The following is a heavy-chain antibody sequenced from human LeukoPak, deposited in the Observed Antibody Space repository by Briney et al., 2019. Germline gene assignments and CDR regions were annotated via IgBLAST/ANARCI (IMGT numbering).Heavy chain of an antibody. CDR1: GGSLSSRPYY. Sequence: PSQTLSLTCTVSGGSLSSRPYYWSWIRQPAGKGLEWIGRIYTSGDTDYNPSLKSRVSISVDTSKNQFSLKLSSLTASDTAVYYCARVGPYIEVDPWGQGTLVIVSS. V-gene: IGHV4-61*02. CDR2: IYTSGDT. CDR3: ARVGPYIEVDP. J-gene: IGHJ5*02. D-gene: IGHD5-12*01.